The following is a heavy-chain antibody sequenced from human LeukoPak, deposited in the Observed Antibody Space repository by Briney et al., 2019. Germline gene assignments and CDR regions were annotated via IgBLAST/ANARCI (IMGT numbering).Heavy chain of an antibody. D-gene: IGHD3-22*01. CDR2: ISSSGSTI. J-gene: IGHJ4*02. V-gene: IGHV3-48*03. CDR3: ARTQYFYSSGYHLIDY. CDR1: GFTFSSYE. Sequence: PGGSLRLSCAASGFTFSSYEMNWVRQAPGKGLEWVSYISSSGSTIYYADSVKGRFTISRDNAKNSLYLQMNSLRAEDTAIYYCARTQYFYSSGYHLIDYWGQGTLVTVSS.